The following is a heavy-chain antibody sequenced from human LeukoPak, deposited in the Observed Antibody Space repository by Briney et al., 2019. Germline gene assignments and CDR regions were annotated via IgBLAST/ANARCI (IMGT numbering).Heavy chain of an antibody. CDR2: INHSGST. D-gene: IGHD2-15*01. CDR3: ARLGFRRRGYCSGGSCQEEDY. V-gene: IGHV4-34*01. CDR1: GGSFSGYY. J-gene: IGHJ4*02. Sequence: SETLSLTCAVYGGSFSGYYWSWIRQPPGKGLEWIGEINHSGSTNYNPSLKSRGTISVDTSKNQFSLKLSCVPAADTAVYYCARLGFRRRGYCSGGSCQEEDYWGKGTLVTVSS.